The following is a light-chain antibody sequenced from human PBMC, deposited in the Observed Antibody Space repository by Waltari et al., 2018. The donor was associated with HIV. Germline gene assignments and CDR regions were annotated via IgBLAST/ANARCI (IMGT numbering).Light chain of an antibody. CDR1: GGDIGVFDS. CDR3: SSYSITKNLL. CDR2: GVT. J-gene: IGLJ2*01. V-gene: IGLV2-14*01. Sequence: QSALTQPASVSGSPGQSITISCTATGGDIGVFDSVSCTLQHPHKAPQLIIYGVTTRPVGVSPRFAASKTGDTASLTIAGLRTEDEAEYYCSSYSITKNLLFGGGTTLTVL.